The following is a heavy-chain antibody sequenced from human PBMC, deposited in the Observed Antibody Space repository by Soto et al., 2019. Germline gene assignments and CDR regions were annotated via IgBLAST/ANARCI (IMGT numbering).Heavy chain of an antibody. CDR1: GFSFSDYG. D-gene: IGHD2-15*01. CDR3: AKHRPGGVVVVVAATPDH. V-gene: IGHV3-30*18. J-gene: IGHJ4*02. CDR2: ISYDGTHT. Sequence: QVQLVESGGGVVQPGRSLRLSCAASGFSFSDYGMHWVRQAPGKGLEWVALISYDGTHTYYGDSAKGRYTISRDNSKNTLYLQMNSLRPEDTAVYFCAKHRPGGVVVVVAATPDHWGQGSLVTVSS.